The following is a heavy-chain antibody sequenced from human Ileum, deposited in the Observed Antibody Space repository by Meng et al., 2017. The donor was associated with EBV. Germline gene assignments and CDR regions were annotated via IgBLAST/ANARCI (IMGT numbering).Heavy chain of an antibody. D-gene: IGHD2-21*01. CDR3: TRGINNDF. CDR1: GFSFSAYT. V-gene: IGHV3-21*01. Sequence: EVHVVGSGGGPVKPGGSLRRSCTASGFSFSAYTMNWVRQAPGKGLEWVSSISGCSTYLYYAESLKVRFTISRDNAKNSLYLQMTSLRAEDTAVYYCTRGINNDFWGQGTLVTVSS. CDR2: ISGCSTYL. J-gene: IGHJ4*02.